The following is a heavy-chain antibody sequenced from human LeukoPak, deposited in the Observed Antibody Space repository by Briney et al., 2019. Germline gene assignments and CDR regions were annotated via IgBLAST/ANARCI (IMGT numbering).Heavy chain of an antibody. CDR2: INHSGST. J-gene: IGHJ5*02. CDR1: GGSFSGYY. CDR3: ARVCWVSASWWARSAFDP. V-gene: IGHV4-34*01. D-gene: IGHD6-13*01. Sequence: SETLSLTCAVYGGSFSGYYWSWIRQPPGKGLEWIGEINHSGSTNYNPSLKSRVTISVDTSKNQFSLKLSSVTAADTAVYYCARVCWVSASWWARSAFDPWGQGTLVTVSS.